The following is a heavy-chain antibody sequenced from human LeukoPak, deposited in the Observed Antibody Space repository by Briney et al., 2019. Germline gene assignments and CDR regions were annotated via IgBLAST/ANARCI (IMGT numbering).Heavy chain of an antibody. J-gene: IGHJ3*02. CDR1: GFTFSSYA. Sequence: QPGGSLRLSCAASGFTFSSYAMSWVRQAPGKGLEWVSAISGSGGSTYYADSVKGRFTISRDNSKNTLYLQMSSLRAGDTAVFYCAKNRAASGYDAFDIWGQGTMVTVSS. CDR2: ISGSGGST. D-gene: IGHD6-13*01. V-gene: IGHV3-23*01. CDR3: AKNRAASGYDAFDI.